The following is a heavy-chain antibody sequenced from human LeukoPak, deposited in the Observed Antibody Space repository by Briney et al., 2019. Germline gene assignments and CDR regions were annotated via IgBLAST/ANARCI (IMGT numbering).Heavy chain of an antibody. V-gene: IGHV4-39*01. Sequence: SETLSLTCTVSGGSLSTIDYYWAWIRQPPGKGLEWIGSVHYIGTTYSSPSLKSRVTMSVDPSKNQFSLKLTSVTAADTAVYYCGRITIFGVVDYWGQGTLVTVSS. CDR1: GGSLSTIDYY. CDR3: GRITIFGVVDY. CDR2: VHYIGTT. D-gene: IGHD3-3*01. J-gene: IGHJ4*02.